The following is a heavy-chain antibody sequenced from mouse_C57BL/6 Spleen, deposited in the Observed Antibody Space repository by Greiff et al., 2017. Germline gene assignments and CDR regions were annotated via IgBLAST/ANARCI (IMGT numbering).Heavy chain of an antibody. D-gene: IGHD3-2*02. CDR1: GFSLTSSG. V-gene: IGHV2-2*01. CDR3: ARKRAQATGPMDY. J-gene: IGHJ4*01. CDR2: IWSGGST. Sequence: QVQLQQSGPGLVQPSQSLSITCTVSGFSLTSSGVHWVRQSPGKGLEWLGVIWSGGSTDYNAAFISRLSISKDNSKSQVFLKMNSLQADDTAIYYWARKRAQATGPMDYWGQGTSVTVSS.